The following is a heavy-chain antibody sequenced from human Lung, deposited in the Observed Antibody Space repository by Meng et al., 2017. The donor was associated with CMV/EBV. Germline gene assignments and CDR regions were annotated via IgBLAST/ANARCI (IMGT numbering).Heavy chain of an antibody. Sequence: YTFKGYDKHWVRQAPGKGLEWMGWINHNSGGTNYAQKFQGRVTMTRETSISTDYMELSRLRSDDTAVYYCARVDYYDSSGYYNPDYWGQGTLVTVSS. CDR2: INHNSGGT. CDR3: ARVDYYDSSGYYNPDY. CDR1: YTFKGYD. D-gene: IGHD3-22*01. J-gene: IGHJ4*02. V-gene: IGHV1-2*02.